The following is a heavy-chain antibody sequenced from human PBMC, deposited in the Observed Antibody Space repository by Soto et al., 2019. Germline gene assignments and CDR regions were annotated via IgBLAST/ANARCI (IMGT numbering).Heavy chain of an antibody. CDR2: ISVKGERT. J-gene: IGHJ3*02. Sequence: EVQLLEAGGDLVQPGGSLRLSCVAAGITFSDCGMTWVRQAPGKGLDWFSSISVKGERTFYADSVKGRFTISRDNLKNTLSLQMSRLRAEDTALYYCTTTSSHVVVAVETTSDEFDIWGRGTPVTVSS. CDR3: TTTSSHVVVAVETTSDEFDI. CDR1: GITFSDCG. V-gene: IGHV3-23*01. D-gene: IGHD2-21*01.